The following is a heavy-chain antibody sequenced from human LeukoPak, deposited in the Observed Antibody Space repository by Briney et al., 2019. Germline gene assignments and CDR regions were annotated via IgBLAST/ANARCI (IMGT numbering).Heavy chain of an antibody. CDR1: GYTFTSYD. V-gene: IGHV1-8*01. CDR2: MNPNSGNT. J-gene: IGHJ4*02. Sequence: ASVKVSCKASGYTFTSYDINWVRQATGQGLEWMGWMNPNSGNTGYAQKFQGRVTMTRNTSISTAYMELSSLRSEDTAVYYCARGSNRPGIVVAGTTGDVDYWGQGTLVTVSS. D-gene: IGHD6-19*01. CDR3: ARGSNRPGIVVAGTTGDVDY.